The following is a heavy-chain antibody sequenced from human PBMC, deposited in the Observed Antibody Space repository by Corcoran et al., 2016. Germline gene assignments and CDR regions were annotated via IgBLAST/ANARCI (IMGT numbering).Heavy chain of an antibody. CDR2: IYYSGST. D-gene: IGHD6-19*01. CDR3: VIAAKQWLVKN. J-gene: IGHJ4*02. Sequence: QLQLQESGPGLVKPSETLSLTCTVSGGSISSSSYYWGWMRKPQGKELEWIGSIYYSGSTYYNPSLKSRVTISVDTSKNQFSLKLSFVTAADPAVYYCVIAAKQWLVKNWGQGTLVTVSS. V-gene: IGHV4-39*01. CDR1: GGSISSSSYY.